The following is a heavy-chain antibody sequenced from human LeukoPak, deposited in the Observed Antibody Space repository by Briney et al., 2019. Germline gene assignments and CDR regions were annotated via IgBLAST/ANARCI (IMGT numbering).Heavy chain of an antibody. V-gene: IGHV4-34*01. D-gene: IGHD5-18*01. CDR3: ARARGYSYGCFDY. CDR2: INHSGST. J-gene: IGHJ4*02. CDR1: GGSFSGYY. Sequence: PSETLSLTCAVYGGSFSGYYWSWIRQPPGKGLDWIGEINHSGSTNYNPSLKSRVTISVDTSKNQFSLKLSSVTAADTAVYYCARARGYSYGCFDYWGQGTLVTVSS.